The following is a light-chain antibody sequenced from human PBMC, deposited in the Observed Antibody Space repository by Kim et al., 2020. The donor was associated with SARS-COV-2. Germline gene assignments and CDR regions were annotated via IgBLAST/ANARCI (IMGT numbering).Light chain of an antibody. CDR2: DAS. CDR3: QVRYNWRTT. V-gene: IGKV3-11*01. J-gene: IGKJ2*01. CDR1: QSSGGY. Sequence: SVSPGERATLSCRVSQSSGGYLAWYQQKPGQPPRLLIYDASNRAADIPARFSGSGSGAEFTLSISSLEPEDFAVYYCQVRYNWRTTFGQGTKLEI.